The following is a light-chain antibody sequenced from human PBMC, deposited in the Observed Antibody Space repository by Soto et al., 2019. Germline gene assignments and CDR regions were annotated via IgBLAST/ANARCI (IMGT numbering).Light chain of an antibody. V-gene: IGLV1-44*01. CDR3: AAWDDSLNGMV. Sequence: QAVVTQPPSASGTPGQRVTMSCSGSSSNIGSYTVNWYQQLPGTTPKLLIYSNNQRPSGVPDRFSGSKSGTSAALAISGLQSEDEADYYCAAWDDSLNGMVFGGGTKLTVL. CDR1: SSNIGSYT. J-gene: IGLJ2*01. CDR2: SNN.